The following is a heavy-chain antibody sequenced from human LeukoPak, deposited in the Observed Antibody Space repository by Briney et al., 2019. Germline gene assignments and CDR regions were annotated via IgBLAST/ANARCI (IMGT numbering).Heavy chain of an antibody. CDR1: GFTFSSHG. V-gene: IGHV3-30*18. CDR2: ISYDGSNK. D-gene: IGHD6-19*01. CDR3: AKSDSGWLDY. Sequence: GRSLRLSCAASGFTFSSHGMHWVRQAPGKGLEWVAVISYDGSNKYYADSVKGRFTISRDNSKNTLYLQMNSLRAEDTAVYYCAKSDSGWLDYWGQGTLVTVSS. J-gene: IGHJ4*02.